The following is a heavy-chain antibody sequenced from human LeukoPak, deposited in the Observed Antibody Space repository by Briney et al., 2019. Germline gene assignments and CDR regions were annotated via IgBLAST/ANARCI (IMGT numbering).Heavy chain of an antibody. CDR2: ISYDGSNK. J-gene: IGHJ5*02. CDR3: AKGATWIHPDNWFDP. CDR1: GFTFSSYG. Sequence: GGSLRLSCVASGFTFSSYGMHWVRQAPGKGLEWVAVISYDGSNKYYADSVKGRFTISRDNSKNTLYLQMNSLRAEDTAVYYCAKGATWIHPDNWFDPWGQGTLVTVSS. D-gene: IGHD5-18*01. V-gene: IGHV3-30*18.